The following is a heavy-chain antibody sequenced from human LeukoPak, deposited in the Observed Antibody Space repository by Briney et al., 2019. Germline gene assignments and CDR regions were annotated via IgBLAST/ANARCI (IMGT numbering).Heavy chain of an antibody. CDR3: ATHLSGRSGWYTEIRVRSFDI. D-gene: IGHD6-19*01. V-gene: IGHV1-24*01. CDR1: GYTLTELS. CDR2: FDPEDGET. Sequence: ASVKVSCKVSGYTLTELSMHWVRQAPGKGLEWMGGFDPEDGETIYAQKFQGRVTMTEDTSTDTAYMELSSLRSEDTAVYYCATHLSGRSGWYTEIRVRSFDIWGQGTMVTVSS. J-gene: IGHJ3*02.